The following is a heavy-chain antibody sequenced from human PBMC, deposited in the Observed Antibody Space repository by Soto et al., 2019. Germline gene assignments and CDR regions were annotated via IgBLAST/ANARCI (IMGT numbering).Heavy chain of an antibody. V-gene: IGHV3-30*18. CDR2: ISYDGSNK. J-gene: IGHJ3*02. CDR1: GFPFSSYG. CDR3: AKLSIAARLRSAFDI. D-gene: IGHD6-6*01. Sequence: HPGGSLRLSCAASGFPFSSYGMHWVRQAPGKGLEWVAVISYDGSNKYYADSVKGRFTISRDNSKNTLYLQMNSLRAEDTAVYYCAKLSIAARLRSAFDIWGQGTMVTVSS.